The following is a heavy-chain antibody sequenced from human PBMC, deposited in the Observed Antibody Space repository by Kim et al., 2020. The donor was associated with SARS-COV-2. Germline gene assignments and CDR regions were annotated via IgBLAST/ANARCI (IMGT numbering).Heavy chain of an antibody. D-gene: IGHD3-10*01. CDR1: GGSFSGYY. CDR3: ARVWLGYYYYYYGMDV. Sequence: SETLSLTCAVYGGSFSGYYWSWIRQPPGKGLEWIGEINHSGSTNYNSSLKSRVTISVDTSKNQFSLKLSSVTAADTAVYYCARVWLGYYYYYYGMDVWGQGTTVTVSS. V-gene: IGHV4-34*01. J-gene: IGHJ6*02. CDR2: INHSGST.